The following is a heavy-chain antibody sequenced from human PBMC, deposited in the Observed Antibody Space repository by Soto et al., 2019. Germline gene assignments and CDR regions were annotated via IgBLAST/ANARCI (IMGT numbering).Heavy chain of an antibody. CDR3: ASFDSSGYYFA. CDR2: IIPIFGTA. CDR1: GVTFSSYA. D-gene: IGHD3-22*01. Sequence: SVKVSCKASGVTFSSYAISWVRQAPGQGLEWMGGIIPIFGTANYAQKFQGRVTITADESTSTAYMELSSLRSEDTAVYYCASFDSSGYYFAWGQGILVTVSS. V-gene: IGHV1-69*13. J-gene: IGHJ4*02.